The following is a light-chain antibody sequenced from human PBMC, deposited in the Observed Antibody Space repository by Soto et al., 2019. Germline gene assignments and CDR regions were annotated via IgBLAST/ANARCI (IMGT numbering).Light chain of an antibody. J-gene: IGLJ3*02. CDR3: ASWDDSLSGRV. CDR2: RNN. V-gene: IGLV1-47*01. CDR1: TPNIGSNY. Sequence: QAVVTQPPSASGTPGQRVIISCSGKTPNIGSNYVYWYRHLPGTAPQLLIYRNNQRPSGVPDRFSGSKSRTSASLAISGLRSEDEADYYCASWDDSLSGRVFGGGTQRTVL.